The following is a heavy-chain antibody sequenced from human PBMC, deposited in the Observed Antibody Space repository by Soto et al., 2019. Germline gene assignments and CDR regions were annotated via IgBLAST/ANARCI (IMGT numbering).Heavy chain of an antibody. CDR3: ARDFGSTTENYGAFDI. CDR1: GFTFSSYA. CDR2: ISYDGSNK. Sequence: GGSLRLSCAASGFTFSSYAMHWVRQAPGKGLEWVAVISYDGSNKYYADSVKGRFTISRDNSKNTLYLQMNSLRAEDTAAYYCARDFGSTTENYGAFDIWGQGTMVTVSS. D-gene: IGHD2-2*01. V-gene: IGHV3-30-3*01. J-gene: IGHJ3*02.